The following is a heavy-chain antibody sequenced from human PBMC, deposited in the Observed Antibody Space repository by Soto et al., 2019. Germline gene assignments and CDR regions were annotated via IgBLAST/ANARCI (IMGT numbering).Heavy chain of an antibody. Sequence: QVQLVQSGAEVKKPGASVKVSCKASGYTFTSDDINWVRQATGQGLEWMGWMNRNSGNTGYAQKFQGRVTMTWNTSISTAYMQLSSPRSEATAVYYCARERRRGIDGMDVWGQGTTVTVSS. V-gene: IGHV1-8*01. J-gene: IGHJ6*02. D-gene: IGHD3-16*01. CDR2: MNRNSGNT. CDR3: ARERRRGIDGMDV. CDR1: GYTFTSDD.